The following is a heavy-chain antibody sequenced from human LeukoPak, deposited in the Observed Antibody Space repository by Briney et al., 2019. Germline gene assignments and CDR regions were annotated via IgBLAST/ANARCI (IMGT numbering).Heavy chain of an antibody. Sequence: SETLSLTCTVSGGSISSYYWSWIRQPPGKGLEWIGYIYTSGSTNYNPSLKSRVTISVDTSKNQLSLKLSSVTAADTAVYYCARLWSDSSGYPYYFDYWGQGTLVTVS. D-gene: IGHD3-22*01. V-gene: IGHV4-4*09. CDR2: IYTSGST. CDR3: ARLWSDSSGYPYYFDY. CDR1: GGSISSYY. J-gene: IGHJ4*02.